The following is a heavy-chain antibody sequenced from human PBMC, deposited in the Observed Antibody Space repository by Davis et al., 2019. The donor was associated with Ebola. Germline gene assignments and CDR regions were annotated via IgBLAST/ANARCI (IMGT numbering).Heavy chain of an antibody. J-gene: IGHJ6*02. CDR3: ARSSIAARPGYYYGMDV. D-gene: IGHD6-6*01. CDR1: GGSFSGYY. CDR2: IKQDGSEK. V-gene: IGHV3-7*01. Sequence: PSETLSLTCAVYGGSFSGYYWSWVRQAPGKGLEWVANIKQDGSEKYYVDSVKGRFTISRDNAKNSLYLQINSLRAEDTAVYYCARSSIAARPGYYYGMDVWGQGTTVTVSS.